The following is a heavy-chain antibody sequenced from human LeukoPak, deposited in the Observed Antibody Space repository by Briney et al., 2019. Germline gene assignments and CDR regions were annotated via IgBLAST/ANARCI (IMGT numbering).Heavy chain of an antibody. V-gene: IGHV3-21*01. CDR1: GFTFSSYG. Sequence: GGSLRLSCAASGFTFSSYGMHWVRQAPGKGLEWVSSISSSSSYIYCADSVKGRFTISRDNAKNSLYLQMNSLRAEDTAVYYCARDPGIAVTAITPNGFDYWGQGTLVTVSS. CDR3: ARDPGIAVTAITPNGFDY. D-gene: IGHD2-21*02. CDR2: ISSSSSYI. J-gene: IGHJ4*02.